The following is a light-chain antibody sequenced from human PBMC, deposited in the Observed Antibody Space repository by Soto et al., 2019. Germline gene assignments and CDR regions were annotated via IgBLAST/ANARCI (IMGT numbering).Light chain of an antibody. J-gene: IGLJ2*01. CDR2: GNN. CDR3: GTWDSSLGAGV. CDR1: SSDIGKNF. V-gene: IGLV1-51*02. Sequence: QSVLTQPPSVSAAPGQEVTISCSGSSSDIGKNFVSWYQQLPGAAPKLLIYGNNNRPSGIPDRFSGSKSGTSXXXXXTGLQTXDEADXYCGTWDSSLGAGVFXXG.